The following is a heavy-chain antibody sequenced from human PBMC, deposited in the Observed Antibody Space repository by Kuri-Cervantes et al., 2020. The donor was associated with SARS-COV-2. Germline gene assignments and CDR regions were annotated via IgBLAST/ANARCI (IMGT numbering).Heavy chain of an antibody. CDR2: IIPIFGTA. CDR1: GGTFSSYA. Sequence: SVKVSCKASGGTFSSYAISWVRQAPGQGLEWMGGIIPIFGTANYAQKFQGRVTITADESTSTAYMELSSLRSEDTAVYYCAALRTYGDYSYYYYGMDVWGQGTTVTVSS. D-gene: IGHD4-17*01. J-gene: IGHJ6*02. V-gene: IGHV1-69*13. CDR3: AALRTYGDYSYYYYGMDV.